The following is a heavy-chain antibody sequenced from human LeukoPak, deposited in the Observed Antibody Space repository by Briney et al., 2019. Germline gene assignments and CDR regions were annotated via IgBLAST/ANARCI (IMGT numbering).Heavy chain of an antibody. D-gene: IGHD2-15*01. CDR3: ARSRAPGTASLYFYYYYMDV. V-gene: IGHV1-46*01. Sequence: ASVKVSCKASGYTFTSYDINWVRQAPGQGLEWMGIINPTGGSTSYAQKFQGRVTMTRDMSTSTVYMELSSLRSEDTAVYFCARSRAPGTASLYFYYYYMDVWGRGITVTVSS. CDR2: INPTGGST. J-gene: IGHJ6*03. CDR1: GYTFTSYD.